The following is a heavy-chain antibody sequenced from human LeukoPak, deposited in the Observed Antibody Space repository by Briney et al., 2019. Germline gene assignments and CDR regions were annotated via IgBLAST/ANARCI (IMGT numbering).Heavy chain of an antibody. CDR1: GFTFNSYA. D-gene: IGHD6-6*01. CDR2: ISDSGGNT. J-gene: IGHJ4*02. CDR3: ARHRSSWLIDY. Sequence: GGSLRLSCAASGFTFNSYAMSWVRQAPWERLQWVSAISDSGGNTYYADSVRGRFTISRDDSKNTLYLQMNSLRAEDTAVYYCARHRSSWLIDYWGQGTLVTVSS. V-gene: IGHV3-23*01.